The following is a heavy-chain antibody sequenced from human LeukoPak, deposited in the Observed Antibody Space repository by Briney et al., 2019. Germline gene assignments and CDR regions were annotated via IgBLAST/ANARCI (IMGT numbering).Heavy chain of an antibody. J-gene: IGHJ3*02. Sequence: SETLSLTCAVYGGSFSGYYWSWIRQPPGKGLEWIGSIYYSGSTYYNPSLKSRVTISVDTSKNQFSLKLSSVTAADTAVYYCARALGSSGLDAFDIWGQGTMVTVSS. D-gene: IGHD6-19*01. CDR1: GGSFSGYY. V-gene: IGHV4-34*01. CDR2: IYYSGST. CDR3: ARALGSSGLDAFDI.